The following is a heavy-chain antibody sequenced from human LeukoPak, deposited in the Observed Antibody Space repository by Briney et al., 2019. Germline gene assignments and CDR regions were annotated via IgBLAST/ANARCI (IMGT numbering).Heavy chain of an antibody. CDR1: GFTFDDYA. Sequence: GGSLRLSCAASGFTFDDYAMHWVRQAPGKGLEWVSGISWNSGSIGYADSVKGRFTISRDNAKNSLYLQMNSLRAEDTALYYCAKELESSGSGSYYKSSPGGMDVWGQGTTVTVSS. J-gene: IGHJ6*02. CDR2: ISWNSGSI. CDR3: AKELESSGSGSYYKSSPGGMDV. V-gene: IGHV3-9*01. D-gene: IGHD3-10*01.